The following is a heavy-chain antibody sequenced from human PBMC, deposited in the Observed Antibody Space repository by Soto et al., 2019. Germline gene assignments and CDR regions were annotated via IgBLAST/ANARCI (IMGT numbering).Heavy chain of an antibody. J-gene: IGHJ4*02. CDR3: ARQMYSSRSSSNFDY. CDR2: INHSGST. V-gene: IGHV4-34*01. CDR1: GGSFSGYY. Sequence: SETLSLTCAVYGGSFSGYYWSWIRQPPGKGLEWIGEINHSGSTNYNPSLKSRVTISVDTSKNQFSLKLSSVTAADTAVYYCARQMYSSRSSSNFDYWGQGTLVTVPQ. D-gene: IGHD6-6*01.